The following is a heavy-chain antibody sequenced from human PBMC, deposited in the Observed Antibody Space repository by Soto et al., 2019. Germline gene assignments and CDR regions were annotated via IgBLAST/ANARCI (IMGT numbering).Heavy chain of an antibody. CDR1: GDSISTRSNY. J-gene: IGHJ1*01. V-gene: IGHV4-39*02. CDR2: IYYTGGT. Sequence: PSKTLYLTCTVSGDSISTRSNYWAWIRQPPGKGLEWIGSIYYTGGTYYNPSLKSRVTLFLDTSKNQFSLNLSSVTAADTAVYYCAREGPPIRAHNPPEYFQHWGQGTPVTVSS. CDR3: AREGPPIRAHNPPEYFQH.